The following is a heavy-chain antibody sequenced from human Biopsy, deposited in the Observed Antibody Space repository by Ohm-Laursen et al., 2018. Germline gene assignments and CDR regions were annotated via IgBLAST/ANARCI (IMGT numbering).Heavy chain of an antibody. CDR3: ATPFQYYDSWGGYPPFDH. V-gene: IGHV1-69*10. J-gene: IGHJ4*02. Sequence: SVKASCKASGYTFTDYHVHWVRQAPGEGLEWMGGIIAVSGLVNYAPKFQGRVSITADKSTTTAYMELSNLKSEDTAVYYCATPFQYYDSWGGYPPFDHWGQGTLVTVSS. CDR2: IIAVSGLV. CDR1: GYTFTDYH. D-gene: IGHD3-3*01.